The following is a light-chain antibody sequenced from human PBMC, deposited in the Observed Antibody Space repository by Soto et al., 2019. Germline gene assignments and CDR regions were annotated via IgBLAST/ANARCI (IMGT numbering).Light chain of an antibody. CDR2: AAS. J-gene: IGKJ4*01. CDR3: QQYASAPHT. V-gene: IGKV3-20*01. Sequence: EVVLAQSPGTLPSSPGERATLSCRASQSVSSSQLAWFQQKPGQAPRLLIYAASWRAAGIPDRFSGSGSGTDFTLTISRLEPADFAVYYCQQYASAPHTFGGGTKVDIK. CDR1: QSVSSSQ.